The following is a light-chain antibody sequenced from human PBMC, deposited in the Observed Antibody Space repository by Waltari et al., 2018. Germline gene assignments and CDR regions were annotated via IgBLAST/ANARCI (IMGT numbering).Light chain of an antibody. Sequence: DIQMTQSPSSLSASIGDRVTITCRASQTINSLLNWYQQKPGKAPKPLIYAGSSLQSGVPSSFSGIGAGTEFTLTISSLEPEDFATYYCQQSYASLITFGQGKRLDIK. CDR1: QTINSL. J-gene: IGKJ5*01. CDR3: QQSYASLIT. V-gene: IGKV1-39*01. CDR2: AGS.